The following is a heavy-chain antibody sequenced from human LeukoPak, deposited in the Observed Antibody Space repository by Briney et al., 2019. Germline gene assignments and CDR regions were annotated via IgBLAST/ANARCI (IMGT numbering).Heavy chain of an antibody. Sequence: SETLSLTCTVSGGSIGNYWSWIRQPPGKGLEWIGYIYYSGSTNYNPSLKSRVTISVDTSKNQFSLKLSSVTAADTAVYYCARRTVTHGYFDLWGRGTLVTVSS. J-gene: IGHJ2*01. CDR1: GGSIGNY. D-gene: IGHD4-17*01. CDR2: IYYSGST. V-gene: IGHV4-59*01. CDR3: ARRTVTHGYFDL.